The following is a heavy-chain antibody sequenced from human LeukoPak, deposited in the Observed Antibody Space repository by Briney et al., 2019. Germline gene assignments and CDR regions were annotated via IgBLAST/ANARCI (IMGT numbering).Heavy chain of an antibody. V-gene: IGHV1-69-2*01. CDR1: GYAFTDYY. CDR3: ATVLGIDYYFDY. D-gene: IGHD7-27*01. J-gene: IGHJ4*02. Sequence: GATVKISCKVSGYAFTDYYMHWVQQAPGKGLEWMGLVDPDDGETIYAEKFQGRVAITADKSTDTAYMELSSLRSEDTALYYCATVLGIDYYFDYWGQGSLVTVSS. CDR2: VDPDDGET.